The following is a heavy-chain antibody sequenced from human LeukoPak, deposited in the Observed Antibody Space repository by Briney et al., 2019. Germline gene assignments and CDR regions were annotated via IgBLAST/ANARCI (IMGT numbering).Heavy chain of an antibody. V-gene: IGHV3-11*01. CDR3: ARGRRIQLVLGDY. CDR2: ISSGSTI. D-gene: IGHD5-18*01. J-gene: IGHJ4*02. Sequence: PGGSLGLSCAASGFTFSDYYMSWIRQAPGKGLEWVSYISSGSTIYYADSVKGRFTISRDNAKNSLYLQMNSLRAEDTAVYYCARGRRIQLVLGDYWGQGTLVTVSS. CDR1: GFTFSDYY.